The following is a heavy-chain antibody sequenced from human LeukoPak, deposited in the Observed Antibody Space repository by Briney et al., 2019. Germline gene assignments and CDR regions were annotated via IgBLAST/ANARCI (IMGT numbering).Heavy chain of an antibody. CDR1: GYTFTSYG. V-gene: IGHV1-18*01. J-gene: IGHJ4*02. CDR2: ISAYNGNT. Sequence: APVKVSCKASGYTFTSYGISWVRQSPGQELEWMRWISAYNGNTNYAQKLQGRVTMTTDTSTSTAYMELRSLRSDDTAVYYCARSSPYDYVWGSYRPHDYWGQGTLVTVSS. CDR3: ARSSPYDYVWGSYRPHDY. D-gene: IGHD3-16*02.